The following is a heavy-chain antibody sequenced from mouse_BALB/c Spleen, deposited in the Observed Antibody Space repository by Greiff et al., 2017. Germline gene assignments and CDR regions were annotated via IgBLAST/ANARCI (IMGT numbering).Heavy chain of an antibody. CDR3: ARGIKRDY. Sequence: EVQLQQSGGGLVKPGGSLKLSCAASGFTFSSYAMSWVRQTPEKRLEWVASISSGGSTYYPDSVKGRFTISRDNARNILYLQMSSLRSEDTAMYYCARGIKRDYWGQGTTLTVTS. J-gene: IGHJ2*01. D-gene: IGHD2-4*01. CDR2: ISSGGST. V-gene: IGHV5-6-5*01. CDR1: GFTFSSYA.